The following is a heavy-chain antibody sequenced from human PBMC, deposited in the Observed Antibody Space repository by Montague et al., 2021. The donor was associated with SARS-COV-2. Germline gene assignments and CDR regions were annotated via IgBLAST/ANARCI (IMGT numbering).Heavy chain of an antibody. D-gene: IGHD1-26*01. CDR3: ARDPDSGSYSSDAFDI. J-gene: IGHJ3*02. V-gene: IGHV3-30-3*01. Sequence: SLRLSCAASGFTFSSYAMHWVRQAPGKGLEWVAVISYDGSNKYXXXSXXXRFTISRDNSKNTLYLQMNSLRAEDTAVYYCARDPDSGSYSSDAFDIWAKGQWSPSLQ. CDR1: GFTFSSYA. CDR2: ISYDGSNK.